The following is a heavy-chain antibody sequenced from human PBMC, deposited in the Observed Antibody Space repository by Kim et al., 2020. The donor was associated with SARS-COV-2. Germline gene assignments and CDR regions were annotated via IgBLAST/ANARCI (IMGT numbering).Heavy chain of an antibody. J-gene: IGHJ6*02. CDR2: ISWNSGSI. V-gene: IGHV3-9*01. D-gene: IGHD2-15*01. Sequence: GGSLRLSCAASGFTFDDYAMHWVRQAPGKGLEWVSGISWNSGSIGYADSVKGRFTISRDNAKNSLYLQMNSLRAEDTALYYCAKDTRYHYYGMDVWGQGTTVTVSS. CDR3: AKDTRYHYYGMDV. CDR1: GFTFDDYA.